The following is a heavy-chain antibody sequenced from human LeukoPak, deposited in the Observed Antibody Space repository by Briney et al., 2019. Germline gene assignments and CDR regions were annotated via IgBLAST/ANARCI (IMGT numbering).Heavy chain of an antibody. CDR2: INPNSGGT. J-gene: IGHJ4*02. CDR1: GYTFTGYY. D-gene: IGHD3-10*01. V-gene: IGHV1-2*06. CDR3: ARERGDYCGSEYYFDY. Sequence: GESLKISCKGSGYTFTGYYMHWVRQAPGQGLEWMGRINPNSGGTNYAQKFQGRVTMTRDTSISTAYMELSRLRSDDTAVYYCARERGDYCGSEYYFDYWGQGTLVTVSS.